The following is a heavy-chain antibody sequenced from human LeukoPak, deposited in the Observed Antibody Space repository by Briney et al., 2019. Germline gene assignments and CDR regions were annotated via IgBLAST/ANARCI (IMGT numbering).Heavy chain of an antibody. CDR3: ARQYLSGYTTY. J-gene: IGHJ4*02. V-gene: IGHV4-34*01. D-gene: IGHD6-13*01. Sequence: SETLSLTCAVYGGSFSGYYWSWIRQPPGKGLEWIGEINHSGSTNYNPSLKSRVTISVDTSKNQFSLKLSSVTAADTAVYYCARQYLSGYTTYWGQGTLVTVSS. CDR1: GGSFSGYY. CDR2: INHSGST.